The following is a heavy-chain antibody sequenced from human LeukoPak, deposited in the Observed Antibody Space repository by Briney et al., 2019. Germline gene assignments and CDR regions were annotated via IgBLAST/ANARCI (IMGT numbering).Heavy chain of an antibody. V-gene: IGHV3-74*01. J-gene: IGHJ6*02. CDR1: RFTFSSYW. CDR3: ARDWDTDGMDV. Sequence: GGSLRLSCAASRFTFSSYWMHWVRQAPGKGLVWVSRINNDGSSTNYADSVKGRFTISRDNAKNTLYLQMNSLRAEDTVVYYCARDWDTDGMDVWGQGTTVTVSS. CDR2: INNDGSST. D-gene: IGHD1-26*01.